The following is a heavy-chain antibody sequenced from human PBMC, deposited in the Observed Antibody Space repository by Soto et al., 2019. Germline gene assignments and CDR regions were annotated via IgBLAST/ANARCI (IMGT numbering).Heavy chain of an antibody. CDR1: GGSISSSSYY. D-gene: IGHD4-17*01. CDR3: ATSPTRVTTMEAFDI. V-gene: IGHV4-39*01. CDR2: IYYSGST. Sequence: QLQLQESGPGLVKPSETLSLTCTVSGGSISSSSYYWGWIRKPPGQGLEGIGSIYYSGSTYYNPSLKSRVTMSVNTSKSPFSLKLSSVPGADACVYYCATSPTRVTTMEAFDIWGQGTMVTVSS. J-gene: IGHJ3*02.